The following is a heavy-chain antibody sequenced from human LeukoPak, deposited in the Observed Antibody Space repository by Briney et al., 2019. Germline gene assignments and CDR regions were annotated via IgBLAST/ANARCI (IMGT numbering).Heavy chain of an antibody. CDR1: GFTFSTYA. Sequence: PGASLRLSCAASGFTFSTYAMTWVRQAPEKGLEWVSAISGGGGTTTYADSVKGRFTISRGNPKNTLYLQMNSLRAEDTAVYYCAKYFGSGSRFSDYWGQGTLVTVSS. CDR2: ISGGGGTT. J-gene: IGHJ4*02. CDR3: AKYFGSGSRFSDY. D-gene: IGHD3-10*01. V-gene: IGHV3-23*01.